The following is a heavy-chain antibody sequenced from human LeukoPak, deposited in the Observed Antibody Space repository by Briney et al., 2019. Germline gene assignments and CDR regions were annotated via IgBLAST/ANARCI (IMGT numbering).Heavy chain of an antibody. D-gene: IGHD2-2*01. CDR1: GFTFSSFA. Sequence: HPGGSLRLSCAASGFTFSSFAMRWVRQAPGKGLEWVSSISGNGVGTYYADSVKGRFTISRDNSKNSLSLQMNSLRVEDTAVYYCVKRGSTTYHFDSWGQGTLVTVSS. J-gene: IGHJ4*02. CDR3: VKRGSTTYHFDS. CDR2: ISGNGVGT. V-gene: IGHV3-23*01.